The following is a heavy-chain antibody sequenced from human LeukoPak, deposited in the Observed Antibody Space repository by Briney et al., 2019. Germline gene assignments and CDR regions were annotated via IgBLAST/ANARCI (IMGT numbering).Heavy chain of an antibody. V-gene: IGHV4-39*01. J-gene: IGHJ4*02. D-gene: IGHD3-10*02. CDR2: IYYSGST. Sequence: SETLSLTCTVSGGSISSYYWGWIRQPPGKGLEWIGSIYYSGSTYYNPSLKSRVTISVDTSKNQFSLKLSSVTAADTAVYYCARQSYYYVAPFDYWGQGTLVTVSS. CDR3: ARQSYYYVAPFDY. CDR1: GGSISSYY.